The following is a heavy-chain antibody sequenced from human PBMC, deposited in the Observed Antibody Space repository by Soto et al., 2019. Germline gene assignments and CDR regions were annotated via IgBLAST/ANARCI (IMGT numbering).Heavy chain of an antibody. CDR1: GFTFSSYA. CDR3: AKDGVVVVVPAATAFDI. V-gene: IGHV3-23*01. D-gene: IGHD2-2*01. CDR2: ISGSGGSK. Sequence: GGSLRLSCAASGFTFSSYAMSWVRQAPGKGLEWVSAISGSGGSKNYANSVKGRFTISRDTSKNTLYLQMNSLRAEDTAVYYCAKDGVVVVVPAATAFDIWGQGTMVTVSS. J-gene: IGHJ3*02.